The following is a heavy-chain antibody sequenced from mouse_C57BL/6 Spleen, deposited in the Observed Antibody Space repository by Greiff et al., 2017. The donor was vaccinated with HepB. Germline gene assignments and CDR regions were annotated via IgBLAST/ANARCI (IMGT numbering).Heavy chain of an antibody. D-gene: IGHD2-3*01. CDR3: ARYDGSFYWYFDV. CDR2: IDPEDGET. J-gene: IGHJ1*03. V-gene: IGHV14-2*01. Sequence: VHVKQSGAELVKPGASVKLSCTASGFNIKDYYMHWVKQRTEQGLEWIGRIDPEDGETKYAPKFQGKATITADTSSNTAYLQLSSLTSEDTAVYYCARYDGSFYWYFDVWGTGTTVTVSS. CDR1: GFNIKDYY.